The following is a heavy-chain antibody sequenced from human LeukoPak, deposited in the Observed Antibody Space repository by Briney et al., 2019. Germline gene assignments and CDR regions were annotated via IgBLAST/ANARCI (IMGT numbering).Heavy chain of an antibody. CDR2: ISGSGGST. CDR1: GFTFSSYG. Sequence: AQSLTLSCEASGFTFSSYGMSWVRHPPGQGLGWDSAISGSGGSTYYADSVKGRFTISRDNSKNTLYLQMNSLRAEDTAVYYCAKGLDYLDYWGQGTLVTVSS. V-gene: IGHV3-23*01. CDR3: AKGLDYLDY. J-gene: IGHJ4*02.